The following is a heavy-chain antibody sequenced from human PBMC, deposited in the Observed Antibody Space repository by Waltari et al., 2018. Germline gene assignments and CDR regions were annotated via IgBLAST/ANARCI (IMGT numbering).Heavy chain of an antibody. CDR2: IAYDGSNK. J-gene: IGHJ6*02. V-gene: IGHV3-30*18. CDR1: GFTFRSYG. CDR3: AKGSVLHSYDYYYYYGMDV. D-gene: IGHD5-18*01. Sequence: QVQLVESGGGVVQPGRSLRLSCASSGFTFRSYGTHRVRPAPGHGREWVAVIAYDGSNKYYADSVKGRFTISRDNSKNTLYLQMNSLRAEDTAVYYCAKGSVLHSYDYYYYYGMDVWGQGTTVTVSS.